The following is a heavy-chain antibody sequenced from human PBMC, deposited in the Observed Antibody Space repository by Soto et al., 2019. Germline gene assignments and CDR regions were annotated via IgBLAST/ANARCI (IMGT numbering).Heavy chain of an antibody. V-gene: IGHV3-30*18. Sequence: VQLVESGGGLVQPGGSLRLSCAASGFTFSSYWMHSVRQAPGKGLARVAVISYDGSNKYYADSVKGRFTISRDNSKNTLYLQMNSLRAEDAAVYYCAKPGGTIFGLVTTPFDYWGQGTLVTVSS. CDR3: AKPGGTIFGLVTTPFDY. CDR2: ISYDGSNK. CDR1: GFTFSSYW. D-gene: IGHD3-3*01. J-gene: IGHJ4*02.